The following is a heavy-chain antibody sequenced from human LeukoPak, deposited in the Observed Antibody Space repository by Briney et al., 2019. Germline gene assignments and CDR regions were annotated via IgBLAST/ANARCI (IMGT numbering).Heavy chain of an antibody. CDR1: GGSVSSSTAA. D-gene: IGHD7-27*01. CDR3: ARDRDLGNYYDGMVV. CDR2: TYYRSKWYN. V-gene: IGHV6-1*01. Sequence: SQTLSLTFAISGGSVSSSTAAWSWIRQSPSRGLKWLGRTYYRSKWYNDYAVSVESRITINPDTSKNQFSLQLNSVTPEDTAVYYCARDRDLGNYYDGMVVWGQGTTVTVSS. J-gene: IGHJ6*02.